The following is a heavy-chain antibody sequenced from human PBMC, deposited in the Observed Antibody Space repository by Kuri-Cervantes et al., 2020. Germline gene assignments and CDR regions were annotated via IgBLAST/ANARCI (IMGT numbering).Heavy chain of an antibody. Sequence: GGSLRLSCAASGFTFSSYAMHWVRQAPGKGLEWVAVISYDGSNKYYADSVKGRFTISRDNSKNTLYLQMNSLRAEDTAVYYCAKVGPMVRGIAFDPWGQGTLVTVSS. CDR1: GFTFSSYA. CDR2: ISYDGSNK. CDR3: AKVGPMVRGIAFDP. D-gene: IGHD3-10*01. V-gene: IGHV3-30-3*01. J-gene: IGHJ5*02.